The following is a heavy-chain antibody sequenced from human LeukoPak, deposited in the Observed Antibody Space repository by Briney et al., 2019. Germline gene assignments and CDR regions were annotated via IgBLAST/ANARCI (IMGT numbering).Heavy chain of an antibody. CDR3: ARLVSLLPPNY. D-gene: IGHD1-26*01. CDR1: GDSISSGIHS. CDR2: IYTSGST. V-gene: IGHV4-61*02. Sequence: PSETLSLTCNVSGDSISSGIHSWSWIRQPAGKGLEYIGRIYTSGSTNYSPSLKSRVTISLDTSKNQFSLKLRSVTAADTAVYYCARLVSLLPPNYWGQGTLVTVSS. J-gene: IGHJ4*02.